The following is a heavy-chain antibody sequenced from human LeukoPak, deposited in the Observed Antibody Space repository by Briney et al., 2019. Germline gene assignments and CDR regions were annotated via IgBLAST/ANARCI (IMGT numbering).Heavy chain of an antibody. CDR3: ARDSGYDGDRGALYGMDV. V-gene: IGHV3-23*01. J-gene: IGHJ6*02. CDR2: ISGSGGST. Sequence: GGSLRLSCAASGFTFSSYAMSWVRQAPGKGLEWVSAISGSGGSTYYADSVKGRFTISRDNAKNSLYLQMNSLRAEDTAVYYCARDSGYDGDRGALYGMDVWGQGTTVTVSS. CDR1: GFTFSSYA. D-gene: IGHD5-12*01.